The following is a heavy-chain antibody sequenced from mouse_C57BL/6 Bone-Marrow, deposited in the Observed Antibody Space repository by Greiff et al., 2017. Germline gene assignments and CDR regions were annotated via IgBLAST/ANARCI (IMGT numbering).Heavy chain of an antibody. CDR3: TRDNSDYVPYAMDY. J-gene: IGHJ4*01. CDR2: IYPGGGNT. D-gene: IGHD3-2*02. CDR1: GFNFTDYC. V-gene: IGHV14-1*01. Sequence: DVQLQQSGAELVRPGASVKLSCTASGFNFTDYCMHWVKQRPGQGLEWIGGIYPGGGNTDYAAKFQGKATMTADTSSNTAYLQLSSLTSEDTSVYYCTRDNSDYVPYAMDYWGQGTSVTVSS.